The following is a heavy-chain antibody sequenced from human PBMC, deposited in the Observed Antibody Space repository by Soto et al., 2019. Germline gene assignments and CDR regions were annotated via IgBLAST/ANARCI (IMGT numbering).Heavy chain of an antibody. J-gene: IGHJ6*02. V-gene: IGHV1-69*01. CDR3: ARNGTITGYSYGMDV. D-gene: IGHD1-1*01. CDR2: IIPIFDTA. Sequence: QVQLVQSGAELRKPGSSVKVSCKASGGTFSDSTINWVRQAPGQRLEWMGGIIPIFDTANYAEKFQGRVTITADESTSTSFMEVSSLRSEDTAVYYCARNGTITGYSYGMDVWGQGTMVTVSS. CDR1: GGTFSDST.